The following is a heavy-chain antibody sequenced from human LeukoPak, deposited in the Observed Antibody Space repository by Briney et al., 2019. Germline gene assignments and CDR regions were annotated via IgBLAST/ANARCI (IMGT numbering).Heavy chain of an antibody. CDR3: ATSSRASSGYSSL. CDR1: GFTFSNYW. CDR2: ISGSGGST. J-gene: IGHJ4*02. V-gene: IGHV3-23*01. Sequence: GGSQRLSCAASGFTFSNYWMSWVRQAPGKGLEWVSAISGSGGSTYYADSVKGRFTISRDNSKNTLYLQMNSLRAEDTAVYYCATSSRASSGYSSLWGQGTLVTVSS. D-gene: IGHD3-22*01.